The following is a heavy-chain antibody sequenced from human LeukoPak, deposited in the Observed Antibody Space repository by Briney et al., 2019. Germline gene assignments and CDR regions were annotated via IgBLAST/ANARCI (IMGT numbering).Heavy chain of an antibody. Sequence: GGSLRLSCAASGFTFSTYSMNWVRQAPGKGLEWLSSISSGGTYIYSADSVKGRFTISRDNAKNSLYLEMKRLRAEDTAVYYCASPKRVAAAGTDWYFDLWGRGTLVTVSS. CDR3: ASPKRVAAAGTDWYFDL. CDR2: ISSGGTYI. J-gene: IGHJ2*01. CDR1: GFTFSTYS. V-gene: IGHV3-21*01. D-gene: IGHD6-13*01.